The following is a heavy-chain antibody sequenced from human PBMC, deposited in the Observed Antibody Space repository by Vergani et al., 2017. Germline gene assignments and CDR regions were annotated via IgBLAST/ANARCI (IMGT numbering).Heavy chain of an antibody. CDR3: ARSRPYCTSGSCPAI. D-gene: IGHD2-15*01. CDR2: IHTGGST. CDR1: GESIRSGSHY. Sequence: QLQLQESGPGLLKPSQTLSLTCTVSGESIRSGSHYWSWIRQPAGKGPEWIGHIHTGGSTDLNPSFKSRVSISVDTSKSQFSLKLNSVTVADTAVYYCARSRPYCTSGSCPAIWGQGTLVNVSS. J-gene: IGHJ4*02. V-gene: IGHV4-61*02.